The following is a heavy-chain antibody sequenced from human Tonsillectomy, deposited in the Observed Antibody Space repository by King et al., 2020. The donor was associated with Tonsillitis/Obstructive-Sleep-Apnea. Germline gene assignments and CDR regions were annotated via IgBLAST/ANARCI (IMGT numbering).Heavy chain of an antibody. CDR2: IYWDDDK. V-gene: IGHV2-5*02. CDR3: AHRFTIFGVPYFDY. J-gene: IGHJ4*02. CDR1: GFSLSTSGVG. D-gene: IGHD3-3*01. Sequence: ITLKESGPTLVKPTQTLTLTCTFSGFSLSTSGVGVGWIRQPPGKALEWPALIYWDDDKRYSPSLKSRLTITKDTSKNQVVLTMTNMDPVDTATYYCAHRFTIFGVPYFDYWGQGTLVTVSS.